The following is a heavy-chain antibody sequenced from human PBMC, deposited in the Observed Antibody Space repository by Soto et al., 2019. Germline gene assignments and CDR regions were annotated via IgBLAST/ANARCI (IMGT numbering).Heavy chain of an antibody. V-gene: IGHV3-74*03. CDR1: GFTFSGHL. D-gene: IGHD2-2*01. CDR2: INTDGATS. CDR3: AREAGYCSGTSCYRRAFDT. J-gene: IGHJ3*02. Sequence: EVQLVESGGDLVQPGGSLRLSCAASGFTFSGHLMHWVRQVPGKGLEWVSRINTDGATSAYADSVKGRFTISRDNAKNTLYLQMSALRAEDTAVYYCAREAGYCSGTSCYRRAFDTWGQGTTVTVSS.